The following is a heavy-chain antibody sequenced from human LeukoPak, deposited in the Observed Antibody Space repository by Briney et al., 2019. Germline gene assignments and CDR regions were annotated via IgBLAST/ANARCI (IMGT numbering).Heavy chain of an antibody. CDR2: IYYSGST. J-gene: IGHJ3*02. CDR3: ARAGRRIAAAVRWGRDAFDI. Sequence: QPSETLSLTCTVSGGSISSSSYYWGWIRQPPGKGLEWIGSIYYSGSTYYNPSLKSRVTISVDTSKNQFSLKLSSVTAADTAVYYCARAGRRIAAAVRWGRDAFDIWGQGTMVTVSS. D-gene: IGHD6-13*01. CDR1: GGSISSSSYY. V-gene: IGHV4-39*07.